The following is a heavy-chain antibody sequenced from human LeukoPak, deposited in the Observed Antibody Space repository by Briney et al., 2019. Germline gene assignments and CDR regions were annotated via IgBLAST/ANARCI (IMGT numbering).Heavy chain of an antibody. CDR1: GFTVSSDY. V-gene: IGHV3-66*02. CDR3: ARDSHKLHSSAYFYFFDY. Sequence: GGSLRLSCAASGFTVSSDYMGWVRQAPGKGLEYVSIIYGGGDTFYADSVKGRFTISRDNSKNTLYLQMNSLRAEDTAVYYCARDSHKLHSSAYFYFFDYWGRGTLVSVSS. CDR2: IYGGGDT. J-gene: IGHJ4*02. D-gene: IGHD3-22*01.